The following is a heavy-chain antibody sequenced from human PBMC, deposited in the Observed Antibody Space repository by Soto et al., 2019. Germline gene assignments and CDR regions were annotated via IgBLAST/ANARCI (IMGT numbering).Heavy chain of an antibody. CDR3: ARDTAPAGDYYYLMDV. CDR1: GGSISSGDYY. J-gene: IGHJ6*01. Sequence: QVQLQESGPGLVKPSQTLSLTCTVSGGSISSGDYYWSWIRQPPGKGLEWIGYIYYSGSTYYNPSLKRQVDISVDASKNQFSLKLTSVTDADTAVYYCARDTAPAGDYYYLMDVWGQGNTVTVSS. CDR2: IYYSGST. V-gene: IGHV4-30-4*01. D-gene: IGHD5-18*01.